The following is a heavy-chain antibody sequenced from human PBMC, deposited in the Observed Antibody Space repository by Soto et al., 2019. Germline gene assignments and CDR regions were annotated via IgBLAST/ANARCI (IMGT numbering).Heavy chain of an antibody. Sequence: SVKVSCKASGGTFSSYAISWVRQAPGQGLEWMGGIIPIFGTANYAQKFQGRVTITADESTSTAYMELSSLRSEDTAVYYCARDEYYYDSSGYYFVYYGMDVWGQGXTVTVSS. V-gene: IGHV1-69*13. CDR2: IIPIFGTA. J-gene: IGHJ6*02. CDR1: GGTFSSYA. D-gene: IGHD3-22*01. CDR3: ARDEYYYDSSGYYFVYYGMDV.